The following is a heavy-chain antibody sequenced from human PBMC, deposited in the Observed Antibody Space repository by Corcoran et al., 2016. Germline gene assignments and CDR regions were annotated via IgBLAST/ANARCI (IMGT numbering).Heavy chain of an antibody. J-gene: IGHJ6*02. V-gene: IGHV3-30*18. Sequence: QVQLVESGGGVVQPGRSLRLSCAASGFTFSSSGRNWVREAPGKGLEWVAVISYDGSNKYYADSVKGRFTISRDNSKNTRYLHMNSLRAEDTAAYYCAKEVDVSSCYYPYYYYYYGMDVWGQGTTVTVSS. CDR1: GFTFSSSG. CDR3: AKEVDVSSCYYPYYYYYYGMDV. D-gene: IGHD3-22*01. CDR2: ISYDGSNK.